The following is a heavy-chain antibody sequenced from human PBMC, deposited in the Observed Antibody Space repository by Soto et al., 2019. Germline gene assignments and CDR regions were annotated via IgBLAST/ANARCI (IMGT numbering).Heavy chain of an antibody. Sequence: ASVKVSCKASGYTFTGYYMHWVRQAPGQGLEWMGWINPNSGGTNYAQKFQGRVTMTRDTSISTAYMELSRLRSDDTAVYYCARGSMIVVAYYFDYWGQGTLVTVPQ. CDR3: ARGSMIVVAYYFDY. CDR1: GYTFTGYY. V-gene: IGHV1-2*02. J-gene: IGHJ4*02. D-gene: IGHD3-22*01. CDR2: INPNSGGT.